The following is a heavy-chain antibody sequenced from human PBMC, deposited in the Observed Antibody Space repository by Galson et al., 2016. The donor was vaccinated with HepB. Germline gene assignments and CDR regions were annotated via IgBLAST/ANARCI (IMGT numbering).Heavy chain of an antibody. CDR2: IIPLYGTT. J-gene: IGHJ6*02. CDR1: GGTFSSYA. D-gene: IGHD5-24*01. V-gene: IGHV1-69*13. CDR3: ARVRDGYNKYYHYGLDV. Sequence: SVKVSCKASGGTFSSYAINWARQAPGQGLEWMGGIIPLYGTTNYAQKFQGRVTITADESTSKAYMELSSLRSEDTAVYYCARVRDGYNKYYHYGLDVWGQGTTVTVSS.